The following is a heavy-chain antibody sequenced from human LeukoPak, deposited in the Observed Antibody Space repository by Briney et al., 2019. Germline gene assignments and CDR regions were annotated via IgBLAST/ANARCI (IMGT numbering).Heavy chain of an antibody. Sequence: GGSLRLSCAASGFTVSSNYMSWVRQAPGKGLEWVSGISGSSSHTLDADSVRGRFIISRDNTRNTLYLHMNSLRAEDTALYYCAKEGDYSNAAPEWGFDSWGQGTLVTVSS. J-gene: IGHJ4*02. CDR3: AKEGDYSNAAPEWGFDS. CDR1: GFTVSSNY. V-gene: IGHV3-23*01. CDR2: ISGSSSHT. D-gene: IGHD4-17*01.